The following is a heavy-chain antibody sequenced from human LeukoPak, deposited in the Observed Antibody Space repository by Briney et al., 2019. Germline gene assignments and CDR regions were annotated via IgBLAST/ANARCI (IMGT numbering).Heavy chain of an antibody. CDR1: GFTFSSYG. CDR2: ISFDGSDK. D-gene: IGHD2-15*01. V-gene: IGHV3-30*18. Sequence: GGSLRLSCAASGFTFSSYGMHWVRQAPGKGLEWVAVISFDGSDKYYTDSVRGRFTISRDNSKNTLYLQMNSLRAEDTAVYYCAKALLGYCSGGSCSLFDYWGQGTLVTVSS. J-gene: IGHJ4*02. CDR3: AKALLGYCSGGSCSLFDY.